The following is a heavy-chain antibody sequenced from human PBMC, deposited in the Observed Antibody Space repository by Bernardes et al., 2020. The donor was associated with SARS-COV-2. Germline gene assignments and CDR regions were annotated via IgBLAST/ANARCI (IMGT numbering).Heavy chain of an antibody. V-gene: IGHV1-2*02. CDR2: INPISGGT. D-gene: IGHD2-2*01. CDR1: GYTFTGHY. Sequence: ASVKVSCKASGYTFTGHYMHWVRQAPGQGLEWMGWINPISGGTEYAQKFQGRVTMTRDTSISTAYMELSSLRADDTAVYYCVGDHCSRVNCFEYYYYGMDVGGQGTTVTVSS. CDR3: VGDHCSRVNCFEYYYYGMDV. J-gene: IGHJ6*02.